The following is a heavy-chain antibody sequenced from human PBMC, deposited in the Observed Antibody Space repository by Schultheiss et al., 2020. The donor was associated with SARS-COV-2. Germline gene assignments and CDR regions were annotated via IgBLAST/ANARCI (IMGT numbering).Heavy chain of an antibody. Sequence: GGSLRLSCAASGFTFSSYAMHWVRQAPGKGLEWVAVISYDGSNKYYADSVKGRFTISRYNSKNTLYLQMNSLRAEDTAVYYCADGSEGDYESFMGPYYYYGMDVWGQGTTVTVSS. J-gene: IGHJ6*02. CDR1: GFTFSSYA. CDR2: ISYDGSNK. V-gene: IGHV3-30*01. D-gene: IGHD4-17*01. CDR3: ADGSEGDYESFMGPYYYYGMDV.